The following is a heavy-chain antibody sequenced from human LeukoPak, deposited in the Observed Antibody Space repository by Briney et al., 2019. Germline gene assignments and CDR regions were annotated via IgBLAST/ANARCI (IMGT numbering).Heavy chain of an antibody. CDR2: DHDGST. CDR1: GFTFSSYA. V-gene: IGHV3-23*01. Sequence: SGGSLRLSCAASGFTFSSYAMSWVRQAPGKGLEWVSTDHDGSTYYADSVKGRFTISRDNFRNTLYLQMNSLRAEDTAVYYCARSDRIFGVVSSLDYWGQGTLVTVSS. J-gene: IGHJ4*02. CDR3: ARSDRIFGVVSSLDY. D-gene: IGHD3-3*01.